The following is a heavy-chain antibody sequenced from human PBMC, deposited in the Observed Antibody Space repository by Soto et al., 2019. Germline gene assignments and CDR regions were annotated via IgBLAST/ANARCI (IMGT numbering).Heavy chain of an antibody. V-gene: IGHV3-30*18. Sequence: PGGSLRLSCAASGFTFSSYGMHWVRQAPGKGLEWVAVISYDGSNKYYADSVKGRFTISRDNSKNTLYLQMNSLRAEDTAVYYCAKDLTMIVVAPVFWGQGTLVTVSS. J-gene: IGHJ4*02. D-gene: IGHD3-22*01. CDR3: AKDLTMIVVAPVF. CDR2: ISYDGSNK. CDR1: GFTFSSYG.